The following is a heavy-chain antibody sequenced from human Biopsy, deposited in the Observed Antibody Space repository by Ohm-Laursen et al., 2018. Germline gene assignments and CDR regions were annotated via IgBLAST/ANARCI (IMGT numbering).Heavy chain of an antibody. V-gene: IGHV3-33*01. J-gene: IGHJ4*02. CDR1: GFTFNKHA. CDR2: IWYDGSNK. D-gene: IGHD4-11*01. CDR3: ARDSTINTVTTADY. Sequence: SLRLSCAASGFTFNKHAMNWVRQAPGKGLEWLAVIWYDGSNKYYGDPVQGRFTISRDNSKNTVYLQMNSLRAEDTAIYYCARDSTINTVTTADYWGQGTLVTVSS.